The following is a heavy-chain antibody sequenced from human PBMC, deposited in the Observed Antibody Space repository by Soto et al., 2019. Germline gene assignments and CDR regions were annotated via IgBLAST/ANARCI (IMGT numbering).Heavy chain of an antibody. V-gene: IGHV1-69*01. Sequence: QVQLVQSGAEVKKPGSSVKVSCKASGGTFSSYAISWVRQAPGQGLEWMGGIIPIFGTANYAQKFQGRVTITADECTSTAYMELSSVRSEGTGVYYCAREGGSVYYYGMDVWGQGTTVTVSS. CDR2: IIPIFGTA. D-gene: IGHD3-16*01. CDR1: GGTFSSYA. CDR3: AREGGSVYYYGMDV. J-gene: IGHJ6*02.